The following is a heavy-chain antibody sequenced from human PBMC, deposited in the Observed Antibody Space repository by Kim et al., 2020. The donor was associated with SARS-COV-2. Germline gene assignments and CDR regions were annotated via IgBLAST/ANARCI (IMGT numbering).Heavy chain of an antibody. V-gene: IGHV1-8*01. CDR3: AIQGGILEWLLWDY. J-gene: IGHJ4*02. D-gene: IGHD3-3*01. Sequence: AQKFKGRVTMTRNTAISTAYMELSSLRSEDTAVYYCAIQGGILEWLLWDYWGQGTLVTVSS.